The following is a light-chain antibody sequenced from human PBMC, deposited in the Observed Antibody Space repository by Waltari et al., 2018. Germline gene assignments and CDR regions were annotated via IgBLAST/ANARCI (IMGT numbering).Light chain of an antibody. CDR1: QTVLFSLNNKNY. CDR3: QQYCTTPLT. J-gene: IGKJ4*01. Sequence: DIVMTQSPDSLPVSLGERATLNRKSSQTVLFSLNNKNYLAWYQQKPGQPPKLLIYWATTRESGVPDRFSGSESGTDFNLTINSLQAEDVAVYYCQQYCTTPLTFGGGTKVEIK. V-gene: IGKV4-1*01. CDR2: WAT.